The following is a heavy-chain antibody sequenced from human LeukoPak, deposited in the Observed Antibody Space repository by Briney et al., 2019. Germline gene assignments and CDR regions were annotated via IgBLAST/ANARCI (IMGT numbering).Heavy chain of an antibody. D-gene: IGHD3-3*01. J-gene: IGHJ5*02. V-gene: IGHV1-8*01. CDR3: ARGSDDFWSGQNWFDP. CDR2: MNPNSGNT. CDR1: GYTFTSYD. Sequence: AASVKVSCKASGYTFTSYDINWVRQATGQGLEWMGWMNPNSGNTGYAQKFQGRVTMTRNTSISTAHMELSSLRSEDTAVYYCARGSDDFWSGQNWFDPWGQGTLVTVSS.